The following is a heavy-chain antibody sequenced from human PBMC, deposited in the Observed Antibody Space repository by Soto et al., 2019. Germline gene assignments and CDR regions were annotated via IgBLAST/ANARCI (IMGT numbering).Heavy chain of an antibody. J-gene: IGHJ6*02. CDR3: ARSLTTVVTMDA. D-gene: IGHD4-17*01. CDR1: GGSISSSSYY. CDR2: IYYSGST. Sequence: PSETLSLTCTVSGGSISSSSYYWGWIRQPPGKGLEWIGSIYYSGSTYYNPSLKSRVTISVDTSKNQFSLKLSSVTAADTAVYYCARSLTTVVTMDAWGQGTKVTVSS. V-gene: IGHV4-39*01.